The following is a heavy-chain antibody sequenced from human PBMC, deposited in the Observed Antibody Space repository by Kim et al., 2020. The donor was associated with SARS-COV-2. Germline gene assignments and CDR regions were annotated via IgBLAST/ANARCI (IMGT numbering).Heavy chain of an antibody. D-gene: IGHD3-10*01. CDR3: ARKPDMKRERITMVRGVIIDAFDS. CDR2: IYYSGST. Sequence: SETLSLTCTVSGGSISSGGYYWSWIRQHPGKGLEWIGYIYYSGSTYYNPALKSRVTISVDTSKNQFSLKLSSVTAADTAVYYCARKPDMKRERITMVRGVIIDAFDSWGQGTMVTVSS. V-gene: IGHV4-31*03. J-gene: IGHJ3*02. CDR1: GGSISSGGYY.